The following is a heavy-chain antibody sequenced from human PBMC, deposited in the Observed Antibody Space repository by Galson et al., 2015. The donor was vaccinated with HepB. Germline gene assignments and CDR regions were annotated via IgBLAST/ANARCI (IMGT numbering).Heavy chain of an antibody. CDR2: ISYDGTNK. V-gene: IGHV3-30*04. CDR3: AKGGSWSYFFDY. J-gene: IGHJ4*02. CDR1: GFTFSNYA. D-gene: IGHD3-10*01. Sequence: SLRLSCAASGFTFSNYAIHWVRQAPGEGLEWVAVISYDGTNKYYEDSVKGRFTISRDNSKNTLYLQMNSLRAEDTAVYYCAKGGSWSYFFDYWGQGTLVTVSS.